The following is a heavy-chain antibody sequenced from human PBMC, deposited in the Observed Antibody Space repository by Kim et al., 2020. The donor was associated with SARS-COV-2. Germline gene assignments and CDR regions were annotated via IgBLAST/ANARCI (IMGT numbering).Heavy chain of an antibody. J-gene: IGHJ4*02. CDR2: ST. V-gene: IGHV4-59*09. D-gene: IGHD4-17*01. Sequence: STNYNPSLKGRVTISVDTSKNQFSLKLSSVTAADTAVYYCARGRAPPTNYWGQGTLVTVSS. CDR3: ARGRAPPTNY.